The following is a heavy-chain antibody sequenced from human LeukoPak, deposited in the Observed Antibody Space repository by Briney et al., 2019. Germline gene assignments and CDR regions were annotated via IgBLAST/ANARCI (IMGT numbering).Heavy chain of an antibody. Sequence: GESLKISCKGSGYSFTSYWIGWVRQMPGKGLEWMGIIYPGDSDTRCSPSFQGQVTISADKSISTAYLQWSSLKASDTAMYYCARIKEQWLAYFDYWGQGTLVTVSS. CDR3: ARIKEQWLAYFDY. D-gene: IGHD6-19*01. CDR1: GYSFTSYW. V-gene: IGHV5-51*01. CDR2: IYPGDSDT. J-gene: IGHJ4*02.